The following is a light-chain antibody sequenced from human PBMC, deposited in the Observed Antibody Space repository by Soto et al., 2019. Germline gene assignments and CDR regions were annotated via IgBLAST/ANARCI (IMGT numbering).Light chain of an antibody. Sequence: QSALTQPASVSGSPGQSITISCTGTSSDVGSYNLVSWYQHHPGKAPKLMIYEGSKRPSGVSNRFSGSKSGNTASLTISGLQAHDEADYSCFSYAGSSTYVFGTGTKLTVL. J-gene: IGLJ1*01. CDR1: SSDVGSYNL. V-gene: IGLV2-23*01. CDR2: EGS. CDR3: FSYAGSSTYV.